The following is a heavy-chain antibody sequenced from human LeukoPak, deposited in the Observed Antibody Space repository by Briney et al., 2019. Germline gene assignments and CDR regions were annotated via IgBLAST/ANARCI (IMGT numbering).Heavy chain of an antibody. V-gene: IGHV3-66*03. CDR3: AKDENYDYVWGSYRSNYYYYYMDV. D-gene: IGHD3-16*02. CDR2: IYSDNT. CDR1: GFTVSSNS. Sequence: GGSLRLSCTVSGFTVSSNSMSWVRQAPGKGLEWVSFIYSDNTHYSDSVKGRFTISRDNSKNTLYLQMNSLRTEDTAVYYCAKDENYDYVWGSYRSNYYYYYMDVWGKGTTVTISS. J-gene: IGHJ6*03.